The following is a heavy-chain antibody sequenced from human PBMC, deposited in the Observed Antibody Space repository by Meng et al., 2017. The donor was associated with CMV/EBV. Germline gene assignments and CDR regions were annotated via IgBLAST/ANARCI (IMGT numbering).Heavy chain of an antibody. CDR2: IYTSGST. V-gene: IGHV4-4*07. CDR3: AREIVVVPAAIDNWFDP. J-gene: IGHJ5*02. D-gene: IGHD2-2*02. Sequence: QVHLLDSGPGLVKPSETLSLTCTVSGGSISSYYWSWIRQPAGKGLEWIGRIYTSGSTNYNPSLKSRVTMSVDTSKNQFSLKLSSVTAADTAVYYCAREIVVVPAAIDNWFDPWGQGTLVTVSS. CDR1: GGSISSYY.